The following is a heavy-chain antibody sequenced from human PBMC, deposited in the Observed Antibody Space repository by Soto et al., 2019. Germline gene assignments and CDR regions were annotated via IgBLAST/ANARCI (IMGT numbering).Heavy chain of an antibody. Sequence: PSETLSLTCTVSGGSISSSDHYWAWIRQSPGKGLEWIGSIYYSGSTYYNPSLKSRVTISVDTSKKQFSLKLSSVTAADSTVYYCARLGRWGENTGHYKYYFDYWGQGTLVTVSS. CDR2: IYYSGST. D-gene: IGHD3-9*01. J-gene: IGHJ4*02. CDR1: GGSISSSDHY. CDR3: ARLGRWGENTGHYKYYFDY. V-gene: IGHV4-39*01.